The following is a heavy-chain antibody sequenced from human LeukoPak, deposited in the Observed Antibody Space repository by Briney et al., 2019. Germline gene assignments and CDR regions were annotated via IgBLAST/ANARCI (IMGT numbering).Heavy chain of an antibody. CDR2: SSGSGGNT. Sequence: GGSLRLFCAASGFIFCRYDMSWVRQAPGEGLVWVSASSGSGGNTYYADSVKGRFTISRDNSKNTLYLQMNSLSADDTAVYYCAKIKDYSGVDYWGQGSLVIVSS. CDR1: GFIFCRYD. D-gene: IGHD2-15*01. CDR3: AKIKDYSGVDY. V-gene: IGHV3-23*01. J-gene: IGHJ4*02.